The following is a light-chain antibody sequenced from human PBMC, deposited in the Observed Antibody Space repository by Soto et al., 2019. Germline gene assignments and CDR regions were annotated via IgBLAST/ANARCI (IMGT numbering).Light chain of an antibody. J-gene: IGKJ1*01. Sequence: DIQMTQSPSTLSASVGDRVTITCRASQSISIWLAWYQQKPGKAPKLLIYKASSLESGVTSRFSGSGSGTDFTLTISSLQPDDVATYYCQQYHSSLWTFGQGTKVEIK. CDR2: KAS. CDR3: QQYHSSLWT. V-gene: IGKV1-5*03. CDR1: QSISIW.